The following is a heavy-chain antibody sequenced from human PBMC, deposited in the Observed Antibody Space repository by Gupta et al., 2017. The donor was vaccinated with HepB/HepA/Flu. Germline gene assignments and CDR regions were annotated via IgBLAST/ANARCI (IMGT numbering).Heavy chain of an antibody. V-gene: IGHV1-18*01. CDR1: GYTFTSNG. Sequence: QVYLVQSGTEVKRPGASVKVSCKTSGYTFTSNGVSWVRQAPGQGLEWMGWINTNNGNTNYARKFQGRVTMTTDTPTSTVYMELTGLRSDDTAVYYCARDRNPPRSDHDYWGQGTLVTVSS. J-gene: IGHJ4*02. CDR3: ARDRNPPRSDHDY. CDR2: INTNNGNT. D-gene: IGHD3-10*01.